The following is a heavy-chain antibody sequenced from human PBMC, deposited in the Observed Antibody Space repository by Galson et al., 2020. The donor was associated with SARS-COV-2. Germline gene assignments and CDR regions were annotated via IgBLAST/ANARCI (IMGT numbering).Heavy chain of an antibody. CDR3: ARGSSSHAFDI. V-gene: IGHV3-33*01. Sequence: TGGSLRLSCEASGFTFSTYGMDWVRQAPGKGLEWVAVIWYDGSNKYYADSVKGRFTISRDNSKNTLYLQLNSLRADDTAVYYCARGSSSHAFDIWGQGTIVTVSS. D-gene: IGHD3-10*01. CDR1: GFTFSTYG. J-gene: IGHJ3*02. CDR2: IWYDGSNK.